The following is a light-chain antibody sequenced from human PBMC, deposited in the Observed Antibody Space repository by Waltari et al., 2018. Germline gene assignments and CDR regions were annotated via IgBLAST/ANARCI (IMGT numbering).Light chain of an antibody. J-gene: IGLJ3*02. CDR1: SSDAGGYNY. Sequence: QSALTQPASVSGSPGQSITISCTGTSSDAGGYNYVFWYQQHPGKAPKLMIYDVNKRPSGISNRFSGSKSGNTASLTISGLQAEDEADYYCSSYTSSSTWVFGGGTKLTVL. V-gene: IGLV2-14*01. CDR2: DVN. CDR3: SSYTSSSTWV.